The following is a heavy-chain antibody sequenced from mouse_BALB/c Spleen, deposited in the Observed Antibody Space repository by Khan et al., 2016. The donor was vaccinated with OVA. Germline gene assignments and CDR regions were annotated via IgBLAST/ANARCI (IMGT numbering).Heavy chain of an antibody. CDR3: ARSGFYYRYSFFAY. CDR1: GYSISSDYA. J-gene: IGHJ2*01. V-gene: IGHV3-2*02. Sequence: EVQLQESGPGLVKPSQSLSLTCTVTGYSISSDYAWTWIRQFPGNKLEWMGYIDYSGTTSYNPSLKSRISITRDTSKNQFFLQLNSVTTEDTATFYCARSGFYYRYSFFAYWGQGTTLTVSS. D-gene: IGHD2-14*01. CDR2: IDYSGTT.